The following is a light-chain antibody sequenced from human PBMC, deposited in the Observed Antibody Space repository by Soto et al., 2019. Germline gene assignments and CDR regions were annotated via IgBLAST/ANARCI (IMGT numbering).Light chain of an antibody. CDR1: QRVSSNY. J-gene: IGKJ1*01. V-gene: IGKV3-20*01. Sequence: VLTQSPGTLSLSPGERATLSCRASQRVSSNYLAWYQQKPGQAPRLLISGASSRAAGTPDRFSGSGSETDFTLTISRLEPDDFAMYHCQQYGDSPPTFGQGTKVDIK. CDR3: QQYGDSPPT. CDR2: GAS.